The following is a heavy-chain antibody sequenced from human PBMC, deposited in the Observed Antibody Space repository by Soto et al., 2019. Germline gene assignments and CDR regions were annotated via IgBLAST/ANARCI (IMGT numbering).Heavy chain of an antibody. J-gene: IGHJ4*02. CDR2: INAGNGNT. CDR1: GYNFTSYA. Sequence: QVQLVQSGAEVKKPGASVKVSCKASGYNFTSYAMHWVRQAPGQRLEWMGWINAGNGNTKYSQKFKGRVTITRDTSASTAYMELSSLRSEDTAVYYCARGPGGPDGPGDYWGQGTLVTVSS. CDR3: ARGPGGPDGPGDY. D-gene: IGHD2-15*01. V-gene: IGHV1-3*01.